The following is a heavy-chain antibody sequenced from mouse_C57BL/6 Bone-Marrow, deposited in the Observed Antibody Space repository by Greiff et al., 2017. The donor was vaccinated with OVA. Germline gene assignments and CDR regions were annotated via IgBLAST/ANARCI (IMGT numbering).Heavy chain of an antibody. CDR2: IRNKANNHAT. D-gene: IGHD3-2*02. CDR3: TRRLAYYFDY. Sequence: EVKVVESGGGLVQPGGSMKLSCAASGFTFSDAWMDWVRQSPEKGLEWVAEIRNKANNHATYYAESVKGRFTISRDDSKSSVYLQMNSLRAEDTGIYYCTRRLAYYFDYWGQGTTLTVSS. CDR1: GFTFSDAW. J-gene: IGHJ2*01. V-gene: IGHV6-6*01.